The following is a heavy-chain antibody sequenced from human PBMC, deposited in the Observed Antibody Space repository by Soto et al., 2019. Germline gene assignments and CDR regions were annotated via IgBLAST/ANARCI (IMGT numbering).Heavy chain of an antibody. CDR3: AKGGRTSYYDFWSGYVY. V-gene: IGHV3-23*01. J-gene: IGHJ4*02. Sequence: ESGGGLVQPGGSLRLSCAASGFTFSSYAMSWVRQAPGKGLEWVSAISGSGGSTYYADSVKGRFTISRDNSKNTLYLQMNSLRAEDTAVYYCAKGGRTSYYDFWSGYVYWGQGTLVTVSS. CDR1: GFTFSSYA. D-gene: IGHD3-3*01. CDR2: ISGSGGST.